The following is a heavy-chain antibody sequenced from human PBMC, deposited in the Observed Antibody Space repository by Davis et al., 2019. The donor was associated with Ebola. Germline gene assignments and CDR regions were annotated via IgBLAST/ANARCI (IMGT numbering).Heavy chain of an antibody. CDR3: ARPRKLSAMAFGAFDI. CDR1: GGSFSGYY. Sequence: SETLSLTCAVYGGSFSGYYWSWIRQPPGKGLEWIGYIYYSGSTNYNPSLKSRVTISVDTSKNQFSLKLSSVTAADTAVYYCARPRKLSAMAFGAFDIWGQGTMVTVSS. CDR2: IYYSGST. D-gene: IGHD5-18*01. V-gene: IGHV4-59*08. J-gene: IGHJ3*02.